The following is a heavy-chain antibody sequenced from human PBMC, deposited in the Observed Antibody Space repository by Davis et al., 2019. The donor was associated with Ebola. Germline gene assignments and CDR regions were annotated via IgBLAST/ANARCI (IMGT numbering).Heavy chain of an antibody. CDR2: ISSSGSYI. CDR3: AKCRGAVGGTLFEY. CDR1: RFTFSSYS. V-gene: IGHV3-21*04. D-gene: IGHD1-26*01. Sequence: GESLKISCAASRFTFSSYSMNWVRQAPGKGLEWVSSISSSGSYIYYADSVKGRFTISRDNAKNSLYLQMNSLRAEDTAVYYCAKCRGAVGGTLFEYWGQGTLVTVSS. J-gene: IGHJ4*02.